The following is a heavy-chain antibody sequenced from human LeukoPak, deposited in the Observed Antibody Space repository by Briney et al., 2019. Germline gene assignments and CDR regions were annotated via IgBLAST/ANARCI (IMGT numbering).Heavy chain of an antibody. CDR1: GYTFTSDY. CDR3: AREYSGSYLDC. CDR2: INPSGGST. Sequence: GASVKVSPTASGYTFTSDYMHWVRQGPGQGLEWRGIINPSGGSTSYAQKFQGRVSMTRDMSTSTVYMGLSSLRSEDTAVYYCAREYSGSYLDCWGQGALVTVSS. D-gene: IGHD1-26*01. V-gene: IGHV1-46*01. J-gene: IGHJ4*02.